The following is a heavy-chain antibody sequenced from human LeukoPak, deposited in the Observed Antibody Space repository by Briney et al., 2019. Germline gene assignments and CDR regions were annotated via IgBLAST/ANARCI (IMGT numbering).Heavy chain of an antibody. CDR3: ARVWWEYSSGWVY. CDR1: GYTFTSYG. V-gene: IGHV1-8*02. Sequence: ASVKVSCKASGYTFTSYGINWVRQAPGQGLEWMGWMNPNSGNTGYAQKFQGRVTMTRNTSISTAYMELSSLRSEDTAVYYCARVWWEYSSGWVYWGQGTLVTVSS. J-gene: IGHJ4*02. CDR2: MNPNSGNT. D-gene: IGHD6-19*01.